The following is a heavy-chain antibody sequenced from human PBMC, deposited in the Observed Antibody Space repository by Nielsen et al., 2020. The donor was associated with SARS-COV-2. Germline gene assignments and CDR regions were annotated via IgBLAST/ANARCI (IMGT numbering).Heavy chain of an antibody. Sequence: GESLKISCAASGFTFSSYAMSWVRQAPGKGLEWVSGISVNGGVTYYADSVKGRFTISRDNSKNTLFLQMNSLTAGDTAVYYCAKRISGGGGYLDYWGQGTLITVSS. V-gene: IGHV3-23*01. J-gene: IGHJ4*02. D-gene: IGHD3-10*01. CDR2: ISVNGGVT. CDR1: GFTFSSYA. CDR3: AKRISGGGGYLDY.